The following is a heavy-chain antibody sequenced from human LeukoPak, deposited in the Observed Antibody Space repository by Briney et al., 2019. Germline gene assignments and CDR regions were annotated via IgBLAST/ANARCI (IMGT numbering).Heavy chain of an antibody. Sequence: SETLSLTCTVSGYSISSGYYWGWIRQPPGKGLEWIGSIYHSGITYYNPSLKSRVTISVDTSKIQFSLKLRSVTAADTAVYFCARLWFGGEDLIAYWGQGTLVTVFS. V-gene: IGHV4-38-2*02. CDR2: IYHSGIT. CDR3: ARLWFGGEDLIAY. CDR1: GYSISSGYY. D-gene: IGHD3-10*01. J-gene: IGHJ4*02.